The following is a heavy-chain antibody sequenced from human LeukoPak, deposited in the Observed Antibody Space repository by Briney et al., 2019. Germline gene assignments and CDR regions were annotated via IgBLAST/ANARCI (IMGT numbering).Heavy chain of an antibody. Sequence: ASVKVSCKASGYTFTSYDINWVRQATGQGLEWMGWMNPNSGNTGYAQKFQGRVTMNRNTSISTAYMELSSLRSEDTAVYYCAREKCGGDCYSGDFDYWGQGTLVTVSS. CDR2: MNPNSGNT. CDR1: GYTFTSYD. D-gene: IGHD2-21*02. CDR3: AREKCGGDCYSGDFDY. V-gene: IGHV1-8*01. J-gene: IGHJ4*02.